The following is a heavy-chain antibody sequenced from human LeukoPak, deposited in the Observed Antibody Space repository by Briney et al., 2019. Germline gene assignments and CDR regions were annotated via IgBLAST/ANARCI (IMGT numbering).Heavy chain of an antibody. J-gene: IGHJ3*02. CDR3: AREGGKDIVVPPADQADAFDI. Sequence: ASVKVSCKASGYTFTSYAMHWVRQAPGQGLEWMGWINPNSGGTNYAQKFQGRVTMTRDTSISTAYMELSRLRSDDTAVYYCAREGGKDIVVPPADQADAFDIWGQGTMVTVSS. CDR2: INPNSGGT. V-gene: IGHV1-2*02. D-gene: IGHD2-2*01. CDR1: GYTFTSYA.